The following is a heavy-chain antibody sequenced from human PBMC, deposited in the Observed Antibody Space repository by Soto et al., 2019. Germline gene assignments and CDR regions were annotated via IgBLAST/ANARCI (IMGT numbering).Heavy chain of an antibody. Sequence: QVQLVESGGGVVQPGRSLRLSCAASGFTFSKYVMHWVRQAPGKGIEWVAVIWEDGDYKYYADFVKGRFTVSRDTSKNTLYLEMNSQRVDDTAVYYCAWSRSERLPIDAFDIGGQGTMVSVYS. D-gene: IGHD1-26*01. CDR1: GFTFSKYV. CDR2: IWEDGDYK. J-gene: IGHJ3*02. CDR3: AWSRSERLPIDAFDI. V-gene: IGHV3-33*01.